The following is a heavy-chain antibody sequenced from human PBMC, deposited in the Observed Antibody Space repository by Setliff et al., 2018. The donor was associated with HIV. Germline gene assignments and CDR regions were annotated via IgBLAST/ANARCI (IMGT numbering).Heavy chain of an antibody. J-gene: IGHJ6*02. V-gene: IGHV3-30*03. Sequence: GGSLRLSCEASGFTLSGYGMHWVRQAPGKGLEWVTVISNEGTEYYADSVKGRFTISRDNSKNTLYLQMNSLRAEDTAVYYCARSVIGYYYYGMDVWGQGTLVTVSS. D-gene: IGHD3-10*01. CDR1: GFTLSGYG. CDR3: ARSVIGYYYYGMDV. CDR2: ISNEGTE.